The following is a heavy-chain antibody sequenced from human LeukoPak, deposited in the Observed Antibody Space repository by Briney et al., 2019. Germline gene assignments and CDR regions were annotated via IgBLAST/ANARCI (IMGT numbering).Heavy chain of an antibody. CDR3: TFAYGSGSRRHHYYYYYGMDV. J-gene: IGHJ6*04. CDR2: IRSKAYGGTT. D-gene: IGHD3-10*01. CDR1: GFTFGDYA. V-gene: IGHV3-49*04. Sequence: GGSLRLSCTATGFTFGDYAMSWVRQAPGKGLEWVGFIRSKAYGGTTEYAASVKGRFTISRDDSKSIAYLQMYSLKTEDTAVYYCTFAYGSGSRRHHYYYYYGMDVWGKGTTVTVSS.